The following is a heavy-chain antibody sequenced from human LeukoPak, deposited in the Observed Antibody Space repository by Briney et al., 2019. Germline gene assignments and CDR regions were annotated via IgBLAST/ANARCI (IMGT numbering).Heavy chain of an antibody. V-gene: IGHV3-11*01. CDR3: ANGGYSRPDDY. D-gene: IGHD2-2*02. J-gene: IGHJ4*02. CDR2: ISSSGSTI. Sequence: GGSLRLSCAASGFTFSDYYMSWIRQAPGKGLEWVSYISSSGSTIYYADSVKGRFTISRDNSKDTLYLQMNSLRAEDTAVYYCANGGYSRPDDYWGQGTLVTVSS. CDR1: GFTFSDYY.